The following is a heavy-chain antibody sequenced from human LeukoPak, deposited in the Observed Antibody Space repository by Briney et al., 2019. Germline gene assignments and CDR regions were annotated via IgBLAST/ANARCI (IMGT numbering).Heavy chain of an antibody. CDR3: ARDVATAEVGGYYYGMDV. CDR1: GFTFDDYA. J-gene: IGHJ6*02. V-gene: IGHV3-15*01. D-gene: IGHD6-13*01. CDR2: IKSNTDGGTT. Sequence: GGSLRLSCAASGFTFDDYAMHWVRQAPGKGLEWVGRIKSNTDGGTTDYAAPVKGRFTISRDNSKNTLYLQMNSLRAEDTAVYYCARDVATAEVGGYYYGMDVWGQGTTVTVSS.